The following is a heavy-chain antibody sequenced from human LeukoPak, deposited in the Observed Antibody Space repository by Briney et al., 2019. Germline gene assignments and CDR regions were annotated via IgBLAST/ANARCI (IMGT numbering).Heavy chain of an antibody. V-gene: IGHV3-21*01. CDR2: ISSTSSYI. D-gene: IGHD4-17*01. J-gene: IGHJ4*02. Sequence: GGSLRLSCAASGFTFSSYSMNWVRQVPGKGLEWVSSISSTSSYIYYADSVKGRCTISRDNAKNSLSLQMNSLRAEDTAVYYCARDGGGIWSVTTCFDIWGQGTLVTVSS. CDR1: GFTFSSYS. CDR3: ARDGGGIWSVTTCFDI.